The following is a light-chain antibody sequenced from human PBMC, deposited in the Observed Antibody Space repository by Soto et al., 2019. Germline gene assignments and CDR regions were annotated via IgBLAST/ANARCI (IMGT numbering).Light chain of an antibody. J-gene: IGKJ2*01. CDR2: DAS. CDR3: PQRSNWPGT. V-gene: IGKV3-11*01. Sequence: EIVLTQSPATLSLSPGERATLSCRASQSVSSYLAWYQQKPGQAPRLLIYDASNRATGIPARFSGSGSGTDFTLTISSLEPEDFAVYYCPQRSNWPGTFGQGTKLEIK. CDR1: QSVSSY.